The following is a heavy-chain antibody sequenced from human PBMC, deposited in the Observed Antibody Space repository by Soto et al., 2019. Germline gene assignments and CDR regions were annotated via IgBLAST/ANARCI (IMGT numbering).Heavy chain of an antibody. J-gene: IGHJ5*02. CDR2: IYPGDSDT. CDR1: GYSFTSYW. V-gene: IGHV5-51*01. D-gene: IGHD5-18*01. CDR3: AGNTGYSYGANWFDP. Sequence: GESLKISCKGSGYSFTSYWIGWVRQMPGKGLEWMGTIYPGDSDTRYSPSFQGQVTISADKSISTAYLQWSSLKASDTAMYYCAGNTGYSYGANWFDPWRQGTLVTVSS.